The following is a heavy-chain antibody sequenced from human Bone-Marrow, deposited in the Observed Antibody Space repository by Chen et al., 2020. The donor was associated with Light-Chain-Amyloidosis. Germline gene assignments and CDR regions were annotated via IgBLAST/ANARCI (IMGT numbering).Heavy chain of an antibody. V-gene: IGHV1-2*02. CDR1: GYTFTGYY. CDR3: ARDRRQQLVRGWFDP. CDR2: INPNSGGT. J-gene: IGHJ5*02. D-gene: IGHD6-13*01. Sequence: QVQLVQSGAEVKKPGASVKVSCKASGYTFTGYYMLWVRQAPGQGLEWMGWINPNSGGTNYAQKFQGRVTMTRDTSVSTAYMELSRLRSDDTAVYYCARDRRQQLVRGWFDPWGQGTLVTVSS.